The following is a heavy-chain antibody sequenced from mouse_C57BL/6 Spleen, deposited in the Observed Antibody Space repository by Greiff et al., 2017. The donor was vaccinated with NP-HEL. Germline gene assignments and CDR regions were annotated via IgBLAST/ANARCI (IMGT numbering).Heavy chain of an antibody. V-gene: IGHV1-82*01. Sequence: QVQLKESGPELVKPGASVKISCKASGYAFSSPWMNWVKQRPGKGLEWIGRIYPGDGDTNYNGKFKGKATLTADKPSSTAYMQLSSLTSEDSAVYFCARGPRLDYAMDYWGQGTSVTVSS. D-gene: IGHD2-13*01. CDR2: IYPGDGDT. CDR3: ARGPRLDYAMDY. CDR1: GYAFSSPW. J-gene: IGHJ4*01.